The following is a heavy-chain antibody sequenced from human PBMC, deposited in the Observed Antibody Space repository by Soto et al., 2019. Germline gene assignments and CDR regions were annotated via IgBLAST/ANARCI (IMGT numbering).Heavy chain of an antibody. CDR1: GFTFSTHA. D-gene: IGHD6-13*01. Sequence: QVQLVESGGGVVQPGRSLRLSCAASGFTFSTHAMHWLRQAPGNGLECVAIVSFDGSNKYYADSVKGRFTISRDNSKNTLYMQRSDMTPEDTAFYYCARDQTSITTAGGGRIDHWGQVSLVTVSS. J-gene: IGHJ4*02. CDR3: ARDQTSITTAGGGRIDH. V-gene: IGHV3-30-3*01. CDR2: VSFDGSNK.